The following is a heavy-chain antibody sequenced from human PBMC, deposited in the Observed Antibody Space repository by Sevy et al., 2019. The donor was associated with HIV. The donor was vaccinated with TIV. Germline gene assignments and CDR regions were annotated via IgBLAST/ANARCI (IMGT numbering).Heavy chain of an antibody. J-gene: IGHJ5*02. CDR2: ISYDGSNK. Sequence: GGSLRLSCEASEFTFSTAGMHWVRQAPGKGLEWVAVISYDGSNKYYAASVKGRFTISRDNSKNTVYLQMNSLKPEDTALYFCAQGPPSISAAAHNWFDPWGQGTLVTVSS. CDR1: EFTFSTAG. CDR3: AQGPPSISAAAHNWFDP. D-gene: IGHD6-13*01. V-gene: IGHV3-30*18.